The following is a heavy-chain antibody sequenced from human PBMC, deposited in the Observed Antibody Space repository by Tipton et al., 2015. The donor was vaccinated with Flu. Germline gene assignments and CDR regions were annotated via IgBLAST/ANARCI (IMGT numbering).Heavy chain of an antibody. Sequence: TLSLTCTVSGGSISSYYWSWTRQPAGKGLEWIGRIYTSGSTNYNPSLKSRVTMSVDTSKNQFSLKLSSVTAADTAVYYCTRHDGSRNRNWFDPWGQGTLVTVSS. CDR2: IYTSGST. CDR3: TRHDGSRNRNWFDP. D-gene: IGHD1-26*01. J-gene: IGHJ5*02. V-gene: IGHV4-4*07. CDR1: GGSISSYY.